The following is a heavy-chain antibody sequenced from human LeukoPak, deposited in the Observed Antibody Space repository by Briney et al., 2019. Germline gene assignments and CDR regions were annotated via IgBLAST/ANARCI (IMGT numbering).Heavy chain of an antibody. D-gene: IGHD5-18*01. CDR3: AKVKWDTAMVTEYSFDY. J-gene: IGHJ4*02. CDR1: GFTFSSYA. Sequence: GGSLRLSCAASGFTFSSYAMSWVRQAPGKGLEWVSAISGSGGSTYYADSVKGRFTISRDNSKNTLYLQMNSLRAEDTAVYYCAKVKWDTAMVTEYSFDYWGQGTLVTVSS. V-gene: IGHV3-23*01. CDR2: ISGSGGST.